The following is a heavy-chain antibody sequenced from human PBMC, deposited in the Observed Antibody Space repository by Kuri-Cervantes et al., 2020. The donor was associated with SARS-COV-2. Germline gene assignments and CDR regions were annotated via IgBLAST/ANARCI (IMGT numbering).Heavy chain of an antibody. J-gene: IGHJ4*02. V-gene: IGHV3-30*04. CDR2: ISYDGSNK. CDR1: KFGFSGYA. Sequence: GGSLRLPGSDSKFGFSGYAMHWVRQAPGKGLEWVALISYDGSNKFYADSVKVRFTISRDNSKNTLYLQMNSLKAEDTADYYSAKDQHGIVVVVAAIDYWGQGTLVTVSS. D-gene: IGHD2-15*01. CDR3: AKDQHGIVVVVAAIDY.